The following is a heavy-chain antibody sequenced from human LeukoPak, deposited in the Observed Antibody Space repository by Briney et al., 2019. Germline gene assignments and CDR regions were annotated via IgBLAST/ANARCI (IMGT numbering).Heavy chain of an antibody. CDR3: ARDPGNWNDEGL. D-gene: IGHD1-1*01. V-gene: IGHV3-53*01. Sequence: GGSLRLSCAASGFTFSDYGMGWVRQAPGKGLEWVSVIYSGGSTYYADSVKGRFTISRDNSKNTLYLQMNSLRAEDTAVYYCARDPGNWNDEGLWGQGTLVTVSS. CDR2: IYSGGST. J-gene: IGHJ4*02. CDR1: GFTFSDYG.